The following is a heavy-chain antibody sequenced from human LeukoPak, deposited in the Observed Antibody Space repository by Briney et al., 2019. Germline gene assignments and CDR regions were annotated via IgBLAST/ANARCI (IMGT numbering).Heavy chain of an antibody. Sequence: SETLSLTCTVSGGSISSYYWSWIRQPPGKGLEWIGEINHSGSTNYNPSLKSRVTISVDTSKNQFSLKLSSVTAADTAVYYCARSPASSIAARGGGRYYYGMDVWGQGTTVTVSS. CDR2: INHSGST. CDR1: GGSISSYY. V-gene: IGHV4-59*01. J-gene: IGHJ6*02. D-gene: IGHD6-6*01. CDR3: ARSPASSIAARGGGRYYYGMDV.